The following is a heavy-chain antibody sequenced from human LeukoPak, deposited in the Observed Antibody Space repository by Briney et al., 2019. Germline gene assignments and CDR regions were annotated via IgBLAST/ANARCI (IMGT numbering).Heavy chain of an antibody. J-gene: IGHJ4*02. D-gene: IGHD2-15*01. CDR2: IKQDGSEK. Sequence: GGSLRLSCAASGFTFSSYWMSWVRQAPGKGLEWVANIKQDGSEKYYVDSVKGRFTISRDNAKNSLYLQMNSLRAEDTAVYYCAKLVVVIGTIDYFDYWGQGTLVTVSS. V-gene: IGHV3-7*01. CDR3: AKLVVVIGTIDYFDY. CDR1: GFTFSSYW.